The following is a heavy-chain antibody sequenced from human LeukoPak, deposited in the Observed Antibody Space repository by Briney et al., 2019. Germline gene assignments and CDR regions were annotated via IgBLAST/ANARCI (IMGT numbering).Heavy chain of an antibody. CDR3: ARPDVVPAAMYYFDY. J-gene: IGHJ4*02. CDR1: GFTFSSYS. V-gene: IGHV3-48*04. CDR2: ISSSSSTI. Sequence: GGSLRLSCAASGFTFSSYSMNWVRQAPGKGLEWVSYISSSSSTIYYADSVKGRFTISRDNAKNSLYLQMNSLRAEDTAVYYCARPDVVPAAMYYFDYWGQGTLVTVSS. D-gene: IGHD2-2*01.